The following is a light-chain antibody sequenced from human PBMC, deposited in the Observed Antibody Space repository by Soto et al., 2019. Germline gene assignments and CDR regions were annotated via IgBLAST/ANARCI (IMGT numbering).Light chain of an antibody. CDR1: QSVSSSY. CDR3: QQYGSSPSIT. CDR2: GPS. V-gene: IGKV3-20*01. Sequence: EVVMTQSPATLSVSPGERATLSCRASQSVSSSYLAWYQQKPGQAPRLLIYGPSSRATGIPDRFSGSGSGTDFTLTISRLEPEDFAVYYCQQYGSSPSITFGQGTRLEI. J-gene: IGKJ5*01.